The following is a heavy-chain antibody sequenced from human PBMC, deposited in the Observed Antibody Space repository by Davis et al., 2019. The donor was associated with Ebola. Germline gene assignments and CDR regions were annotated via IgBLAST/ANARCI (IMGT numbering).Heavy chain of an antibody. CDR1: GYTFTSYA. V-gene: IGHV1-3*01. CDR2: INAGNGNT. Sequence: AASVKVSCKASGYTFTSYAIHWVRQAPGQRLEWMGWINAGNGNTKYSQKFQGRVTITRDTSASTAYMELSSLRSEDTAVYYCAGSSTWYHSAEYWSQGTLVTVSS. J-gene: IGHJ4*02. CDR3: AGSSTWYHSAEY. D-gene: IGHD6-13*01.